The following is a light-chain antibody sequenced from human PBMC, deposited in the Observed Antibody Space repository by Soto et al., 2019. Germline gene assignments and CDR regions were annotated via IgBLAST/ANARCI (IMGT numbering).Light chain of an antibody. J-gene: IGKJ1*01. Sequence: DIQMTQSPSTLSASVGDRVTITCRASQSISSWLAWYQQKPGKAPKLLIYKASSLESGVPSRFSGSGSGTEFTLTISSLQPDDFATYYCQQFHSFSPTFCQGINVDIK. CDR1: QSISSW. CDR3: QQFHSFSPT. CDR2: KAS. V-gene: IGKV1-5*03.